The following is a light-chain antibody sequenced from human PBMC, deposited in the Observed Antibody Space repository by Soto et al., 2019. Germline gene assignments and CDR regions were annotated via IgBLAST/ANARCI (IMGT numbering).Light chain of an antibody. CDR2: GAS. J-gene: IGKJ1*01. CDR1: QSVSSN. CDR3: QQYNNGPPWT. Sequence: EIVMTQSPATLSVSPGERATLSCRASQSVSSNLAWYQQKPGQAPRLLIYGASTRATGIPARFSGSGSGTEFTLTIGSLQSEDFAVYYCQQYNNGPPWTFGQGTKVAIK. V-gene: IGKV3-15*01.